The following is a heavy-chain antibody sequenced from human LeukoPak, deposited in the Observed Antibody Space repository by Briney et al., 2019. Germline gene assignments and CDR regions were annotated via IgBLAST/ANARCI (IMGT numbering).Heavy chain of an antibody. D-gene: IGHD3-22*01. CDR1: GGSISSGGYY. V-gene: IGHV4-31*03. CDR2: IYYSGST. Sequence: SETLSLTCTVSGGSISSGGYYWSWIRQHPGRGLEWIGYIYYSGSTYYNPSLKSRVTISVDTSKNQFSLKLSSVTAADTAVYYCARVGRYYDSSGPPGAFDIWGQGTMVTVSS. J-gene: IGHJ3*02. CDR3: ARVGRYYDSSGPPGAFDI.